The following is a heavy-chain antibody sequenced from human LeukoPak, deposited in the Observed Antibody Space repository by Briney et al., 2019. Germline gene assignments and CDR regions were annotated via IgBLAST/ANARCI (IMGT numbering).Heavy chain of an antibody. V-gene: IGHV1-2*02. CDR1: GYTFTSYG. CDR3: ARDRTRFGDPPFDY. D-gene: IGHD3-10*01. Sequence: GASVKVSCKASGYTFTSYGISWVRQAPGQGLEWMGWINPNSGGTNYAQKFQGRVTMTRDTSISTAYMELSRLRSDDTAVYYCARDRTRFGDPPFDYWGQGTLVTVSS. CDR2: INPNSGGT. J-gene: IGHJ4*02.